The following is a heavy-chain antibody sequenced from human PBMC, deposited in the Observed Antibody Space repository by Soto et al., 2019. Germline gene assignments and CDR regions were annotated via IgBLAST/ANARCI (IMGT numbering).Heavy chain of an antibody. CDR2: ISAYNGNT. J-gene: IGHJ6*02. CDR3: ARVLDKYSRSCEVGF. CDR1: GYTFTSYG. Sequence: DSVKVSCKASGYTFTSYGISWVRQAPGQGLEWMGWISAYNGNTNYAQKLQGRVTMTTDTSTSTAYMELRSLRSDDTAVYYCARVLDKYSRSCEVGFWGQGITVTV. V-gene: IGHV1-18*01. D-gene: IGHD6-6*01.